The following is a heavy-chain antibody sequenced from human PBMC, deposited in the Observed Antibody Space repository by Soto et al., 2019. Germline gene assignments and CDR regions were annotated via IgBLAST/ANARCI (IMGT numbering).Heavy chain of an antibody. D-gene: IGHD2-15*01. CDR1: GFSFSTYA. CDR3: AKDNSLHWFDP. V-gene: IGHV3-23*01. Sequence: GGSLRLSCATSGFSFSTYAMTWVRQAPGKGLEWVSTFNGNGGGTYYADSVKGRFTISRDNSKNTLYLQMDSLRAEDTATYYCAKDNSLHWFDPWGQGTLVTVS. CDR2: FNGNGGGT. J-gene: IGHJ5*02.